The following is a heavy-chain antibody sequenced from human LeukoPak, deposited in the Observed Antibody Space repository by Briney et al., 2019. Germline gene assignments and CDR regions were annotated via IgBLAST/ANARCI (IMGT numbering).Heavy chain of an antibody. D-gene: IGHD2-2*01. V-gene: IGHV4-30-2*01. CDR2: IYHSGST. J-gene: IGHJ4*02. Sequence: PSETLSLTCTVSGVSISSGGYYWSWIRQPPGKGLEWIGYIYHSGSTYYNPSLKSRVTISVDRSKNQFSLKLSSVTAADTAVYYCARAYCSSTSCPFDYWGQGTLVTVSS. CDR1: GVSISSGGYY. CDR3: ARAYCSSTSCPFDY.